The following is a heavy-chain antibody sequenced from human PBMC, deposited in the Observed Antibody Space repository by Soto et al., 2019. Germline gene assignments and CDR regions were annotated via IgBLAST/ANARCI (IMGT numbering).Heavy chain of an antibody. J-gene: IGHJ4*02. V-gene: IGHV3-7*01. CDR1: GFTFSSYW. D-gene: IGHD3-10*01. CDR2: IKQDGSEK. Sequence: EVQLVESGGGLVQPGGSLRLSCAASGFTFSSYWMSWVRQAPGKGLEWVANIKQDGSEKYYVDSVKGRFTISRDNAKNSLYLQMNSLRADDPAVYYCARDVLWGFGEFIGYYFDYWGQGTLVTVSS. CDR3: ARDVLWGFGEFIGYYFDY.